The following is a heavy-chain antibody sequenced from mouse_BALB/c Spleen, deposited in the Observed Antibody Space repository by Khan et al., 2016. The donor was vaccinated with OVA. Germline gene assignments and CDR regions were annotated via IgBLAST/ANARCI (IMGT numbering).Heavy chain of an antibody. V-gene: IGHV1-9*01. CDR1: GYTFSSYW. Sequence: QVQLQQSGAELMKPGASVKISCKATGYTFSSYWIEWVKQRPGHGLEWIGEILPGSGSTNYNEKFKGKATFTADTSSNTAYMQLSSLTSEDSAVYYCARYDGYYAYFDYWGQGTTLTVSS. D-gene: IGHD2-3*01. J-gene: IGHJ2*01. CDR2: ILPGSGST. CDR3: ARYDGYYAYFDY.